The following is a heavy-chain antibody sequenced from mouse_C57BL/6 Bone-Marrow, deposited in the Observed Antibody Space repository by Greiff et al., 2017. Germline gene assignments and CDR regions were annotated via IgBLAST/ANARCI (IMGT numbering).Heavy chain of an antibody. V-gene: IGHV1-19*01. CDR1: GYTFTDYY. J-gene: IGHJ2*01. Sequence: VQLQQSGPVLVKPGASVKMSCKASGYTFTDYYMNWVKQSHGKSLEWIGVINPYNGGTSYNQKFKGKATLTVDKSSSTAYMELNSLTSEDSAVYYCARGGITTVVARYWGQGTTLTVSS. CDR2: INPYNGGT. D-gene: IGHD1-1*01. CDR3: ARGGITTVVARY.